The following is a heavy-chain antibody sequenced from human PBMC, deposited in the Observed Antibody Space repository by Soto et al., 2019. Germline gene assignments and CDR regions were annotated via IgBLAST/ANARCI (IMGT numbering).Heavy chain of an antibody. D-gene: IGHD3-22*01. Sequence: PGESLKISCKGSGYSFTSYWIGWVRQMPGKGLEWMGITYPGDSDTRYSPSFQGQVTISADKSISTAYLQWSSLKASDTAMYYCARSPAYYYASSGPFDYWGQGTLVTVSS. CDR2: TYPGDSDT. CDR3: ARSPAYYYASSGPFDY. J-gene: IGHJ4*02. CDR1: GYSFTSYW. V-gene: IGHV5-51*01.